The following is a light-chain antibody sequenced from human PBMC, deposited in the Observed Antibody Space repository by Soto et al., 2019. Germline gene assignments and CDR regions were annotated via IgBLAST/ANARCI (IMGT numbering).Light chain of an antibody. Sequence: EIVLTQSPATLSLSPGERATLSCRASQSVSKSLAWYQQKPGQAPRLLIYSTSNRATGIPDRFTGSGSGTDFILTISRLEPEDFAVYYCQQYGSSPRTFGQGTKGDIK. CDR3: QQYGSSPRT. CDR2: STS. J-gene: IGKJ1*01. CDR1: QSVSKS. V-gene: IGKV3-20*01.